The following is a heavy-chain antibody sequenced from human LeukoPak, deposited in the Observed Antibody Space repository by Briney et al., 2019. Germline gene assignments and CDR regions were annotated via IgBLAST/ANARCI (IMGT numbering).Heavy chain of an antibody. CDR2: VYYTGTT. J-gene: IGHJ4*02. V-gene: IGHV4-59*08. Sequence: SDTLSLIHTVSGHPNGIYYWIWIRQPPGEALEWIGYVYYTGTTNNTPSLKRRVTISVPTSKHHFPLKLRAVTADTAAIYYGTRHRYGDVYHFDLWGQGTLVIVSS. CDR3: TRHRYGDVYHFDL. CDR1: GHPNGIYY. D-gene: IGHD2-2*02.